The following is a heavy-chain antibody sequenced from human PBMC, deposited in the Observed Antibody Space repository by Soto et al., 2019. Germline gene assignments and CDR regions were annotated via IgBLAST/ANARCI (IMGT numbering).Heavy chain of an antibody. Sequence: QVQLQESGPGLVKPSQTLSLTCTVSGGSIGSGGYYWSWIRQHPGKGLEWIGYIYYSGSTYYNPSLKSRVTISVDTSKNQFSLKLSSVTAADTAVYYCARDCGAAAGTGFSMDVWGQGTTVTVSS. CDR2: IYYSGST. CDR3: ARDCGAAAGTGFSMDV. CDR1: GGSIGSGGYY. V-gene: IGHV4-31*03. J-gene: IGHJ6*02. D-gene: IGHD6-13*01.